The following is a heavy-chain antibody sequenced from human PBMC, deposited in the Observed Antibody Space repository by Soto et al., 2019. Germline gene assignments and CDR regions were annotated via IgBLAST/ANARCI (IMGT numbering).Heavy chain of an antibody. D-gene: IGHD3-3*01. CDR2: INPHGGST. J-gene: IGHJ5*02. CDR1: GDALTIYY. V-gene: IGHV1-46*01. CDR3: ARSSGGNFGIIIEGSNWFDP. Sequence: GVSVKVDCKAPGDALTIYYLNWVRQAPGQGLEWMGVINPHGGSTKYAQKFQGRVTMTRDTSRSTVYMELRSLRSDDTAIYYCARSSGGNFGIIIEGSNWFDPWGQGTLVTVSS.